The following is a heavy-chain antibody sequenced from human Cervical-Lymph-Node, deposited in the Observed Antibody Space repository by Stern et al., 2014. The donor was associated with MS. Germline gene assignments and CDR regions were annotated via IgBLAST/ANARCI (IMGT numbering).Heavy chain of an antibody. V-gene: IGHV1-46*01. D-gene: IGHD1-1*01. CDR3: ARVLSLATSDS. CDR1: GYTFTTYY. CDR2: FNPSGGKT. Sequence: VKLEESGAEIRKPGASVKISCEASGYTFTTYYMHWVRQAPGQGLEWVALFNPSGGKTTYAQRFQGRVTVTGDTSTSTVYMELTGLRSEDTAVYYCARVLSLATSDSWGQGTLVIVSS. J-gene: IGHJ4*02.